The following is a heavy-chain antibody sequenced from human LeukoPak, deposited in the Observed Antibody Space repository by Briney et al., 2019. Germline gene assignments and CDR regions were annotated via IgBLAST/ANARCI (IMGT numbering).Heavy chain of an antibody. CDR3: ACFIRPLYCSSTGCYRFDP. CDR1: GGSISSYY. CDR2: IYYSGST. D-gene: IGHD2-2*01. V-gene: IGHV4-59*01. Sequence: SETLSLTCTVSGGSISSYYWSWIRQPPGKGLEWIGYIYYSGSTNYNPSLKSRVTISVDTSKNQFSLKLSSVTAADTAVCYCACFIRPLYCSSTGCYRFDPWGQGTLVTVSS. J-gene: IGHJ5*02.